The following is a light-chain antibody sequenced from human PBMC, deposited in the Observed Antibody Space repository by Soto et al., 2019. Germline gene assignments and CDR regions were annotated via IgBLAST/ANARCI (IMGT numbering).Light chain of an antibody. CDR3: QQYTVWPPWT. CDR2: AAS. V-gene: IGKV3-15*01. CDR1: QSVSSN. J-gene: IGKJ1*01. Sequence: EIVMTQSPATLSLSPGERASLSCRASQSVSSNVAWYQQKRGQAPRLLIYAASTRATGIPTRFSGSGSGTEFTLTISSLQSEDFAVYYCQQYTVWPPWTFGQGTKVDIK.